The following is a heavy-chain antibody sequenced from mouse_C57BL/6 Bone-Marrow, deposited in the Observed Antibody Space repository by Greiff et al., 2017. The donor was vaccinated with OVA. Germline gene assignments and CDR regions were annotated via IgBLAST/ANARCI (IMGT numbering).Heavy chain of an antibody. CDR1: GFTFSDYG. J-gene: IGHJ4*01. V-gene: IGHV5-17*01. CDR2: ISSGSSTI. CDR3: ARSCYYDAMDD. D-gene: IGHD2-12*01. Sequence: DVQLVESGGGLVKPGGSLKLSCAASGFTFSDYGMHWVRQAPEKGLEWVAYISSGSSTIYYADTVKGRFTISRDNAKNTLFLQMTSLRSEDTAMYYCARSCYYDAMDDWGKGTSVTVSS.